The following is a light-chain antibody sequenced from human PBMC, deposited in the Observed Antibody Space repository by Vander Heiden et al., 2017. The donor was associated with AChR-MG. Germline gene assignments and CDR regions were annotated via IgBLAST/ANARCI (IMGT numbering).Light chain of an antibody. CDR1: QTVVDDN. V-gene: IGKV3-20*01. CDR3: RQYGKSPWT. Sequence: EIVLTQSPGTLSSSIGERATLSCRARQTVVDDNLAWYQQKPGQAPRLLIYDASNRATDIPDRFSGSGSGTDFTLTISRLEPEDFALYYCRQYGKSPWTFGQGTRVEIK. J-gene: IGKJ1*01. CDR2: DAS.